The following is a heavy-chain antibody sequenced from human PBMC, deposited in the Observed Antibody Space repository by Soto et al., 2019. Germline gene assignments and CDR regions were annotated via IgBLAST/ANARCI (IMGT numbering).Heavy chain of an antibody. CDR3: ARDRDDYGSGNYYNRIDF. CDR1: XA. V-gene: IGHV1-69*01. D-gene: IGHD3-10*01. Sequence: XAISWLRRAPGQGLEWMGGIIPIFGTPNYAQRFQGRVTITADESTSTAYMELSRLRSEDTAVYYCARDRDDYGSGNYYNRIDFWGQGTLVTVSS. J-gene: IGHJ4*02. CDR2: IIPIFGTP.